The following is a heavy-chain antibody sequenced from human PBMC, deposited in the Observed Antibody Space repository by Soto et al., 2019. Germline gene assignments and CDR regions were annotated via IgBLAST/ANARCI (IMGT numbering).Heavy chain of an antibody. CDR3: ARDLYSSSSEIYYYYGMDV. J-gene: IGHJ6*02. CDR2: INPNSGGT. CDR1: GYTFTGYY. V-gene: IGHV1-2*04. Sequence: ASVKVSCKASGYTFTGYYMHWVRQAPGQGLEWMGWINPNSGGTNYAQKFQGWVTMTRDTSISTAYMELSRLRSDDTAVYYCARDLYSSSSEIYYYYGMDVWGQGTTVTVCS. D-gene: IGHD6-6*01.